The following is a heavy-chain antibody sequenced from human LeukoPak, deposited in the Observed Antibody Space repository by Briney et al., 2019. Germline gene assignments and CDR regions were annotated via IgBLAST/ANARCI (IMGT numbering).Heavy chain of an antibody. CDR1: GFTFSSYA. Sequence: PGRSLRLSCAASGFTFSSYAMHWVRQAPGKGLEWVAVISYDGSNKYYADSVKGRFTISRDNSKNTLYLQMNSLRAEDTAVYYCAKVYYSSSWTAYYYYGMDVWGQGTTVTVSS. CDR2: ISYDGSNK. V-gene: IGHV3-30-3*01. D-gene: IGHD6-13*01. J-gene: IGHJ6*02. CDR3: AKVYYSSSWTAYYYYGMDV.